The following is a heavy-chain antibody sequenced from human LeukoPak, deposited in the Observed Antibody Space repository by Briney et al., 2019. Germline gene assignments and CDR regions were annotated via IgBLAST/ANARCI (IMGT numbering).Heavy chain of an antibody. J-gene: IGHJ4*02. CDR2: IYYSGST. Sequence: SETLSLTCTVSGGTISSYYWSWIRQPPGKGLEWIGYIYYSGSTNYNPSLKSRVTISVDTSKNQFSLKLSSVTAADTAVYYCARALPALAVAGIFDYWGQGTLVTVSS. CDR1: GGTISSYY. V-gene: IGHV4-59*01. D-gene: IGHD6-19*01. CDR3: ARALPALAVAGIFDY.